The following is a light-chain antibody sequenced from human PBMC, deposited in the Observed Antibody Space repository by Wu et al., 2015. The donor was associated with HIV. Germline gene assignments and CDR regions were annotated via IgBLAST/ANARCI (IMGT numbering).Light chain of an antibody. V-gene: IGKV3-20*01. CDR2: GAS. Sequence: EIVLTQSPGTLSLSPGERATLSCRASQDVKRNSLAWYQQKPGQTPRLLIYGASTRATGIPDRFSGSESRTDFTLTISRLEPEDSAVYYCQQYGRSPATFGQGTKVEIK. J-gene: IGKJ1*01. CDR3: QQYGRSPAT. CDR1: QDVKRNS.